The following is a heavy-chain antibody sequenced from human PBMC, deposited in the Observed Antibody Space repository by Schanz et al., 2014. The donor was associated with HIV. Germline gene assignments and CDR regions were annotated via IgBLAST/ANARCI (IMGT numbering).Heavy chain of an antibody. V-gene: IGHV1-69*18. J-gene: IGHJ3*02. CDR3: ARDLTPKEVSNVIMDIGALDI. Sequence: QVQLVQSGAEVKKPGSSVKVSCRASGGTFSIYAINWVRQAPGQGLEWMGRIIPIFGAVNYAQKFQGRVTITADESSSTIYMDLSSLRSEDTAVYYCARDLTPKEVSNVIMDIGALDIWGQGTMVIVSS. D-gene: IGHD2-8*01. CDR2: IIPIFGAV. CDR1: GGTFSIYA.